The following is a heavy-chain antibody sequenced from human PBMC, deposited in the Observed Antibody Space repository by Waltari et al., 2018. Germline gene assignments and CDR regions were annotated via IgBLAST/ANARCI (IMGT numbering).Heavy chain of an antibody. CDR2: ISWDGGST. CDR1: GFTFDDYA. CDR3: AKDISPGGEPTGLGDY. V-gene: IGHV3-43D*03. J-gene: IGHJ4*02. Sequence: EVQLVESGGVVVQPGGSLRLSCAASGFTFDDYAMHWVRQAPGKGLEWVSLISWDGGSTYYADSVKGRFTISRDNSKNSLYLQMNSLRAEDTALYYCAKDISPGGEPTGLGDYWGQGTLVTVSS. D-gene: IGHD3-16*01.